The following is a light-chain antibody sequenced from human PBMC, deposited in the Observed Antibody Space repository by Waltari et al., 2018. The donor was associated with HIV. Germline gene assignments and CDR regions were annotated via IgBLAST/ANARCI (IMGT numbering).Light chain of an antibody. J-gene: IGLJ2*01. CDR2: EVR. CDR1: SSDVGGYNF. Sequence: QSALTQPASVSGSPGQSITISCTGTSSDVGGYNFVSWFQHHPGKAPKVMIYEVRNRPSGVSNRFSGSKSGNTAALTISGLQAEDVGVYYCMQALQNPLTFGGGTK. CDR3: MQALQNPLT. V-gene: IGLV2-14*01.